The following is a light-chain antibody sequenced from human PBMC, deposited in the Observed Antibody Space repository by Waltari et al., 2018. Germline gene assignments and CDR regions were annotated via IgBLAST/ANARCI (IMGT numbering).Light chain of an antibody. Sequence: QSALTQPASVSGSPGQSITISCTGTSSDIGRYNYVSWSQQHPGKAPKLMIYDVRNRPSGVSNRFSGSKSDYTASLTISGLQAEDEAVYFCNSFTSSNTVIFGGGTKLTV. CDR2: DVR. J-gene: IGLJ2*01. CDR1: SSDIGRYNY. CDR3: NSFTSSNTVI. V-gene: IGLV2-14*03.